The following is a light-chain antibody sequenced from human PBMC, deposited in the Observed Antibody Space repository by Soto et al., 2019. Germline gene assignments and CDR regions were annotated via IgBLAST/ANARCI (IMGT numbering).Light chain of an antibody. CDR1: RTVNIRY. Sequence: EIVLTQSPGTLSLSPGERATLSCRASRTVNIRYLAWYQQKPGQAPSLLIYATSSRATGIPDRFSGSGSGTDFTLTIRRLEPDDFAVYYCQQYGASPYTFGPGTKLEI. CDR2: ATS. V-gene: IGKV3-20*01. J-gene: IGKJ2*01. CDR3: QQYGASPYT.